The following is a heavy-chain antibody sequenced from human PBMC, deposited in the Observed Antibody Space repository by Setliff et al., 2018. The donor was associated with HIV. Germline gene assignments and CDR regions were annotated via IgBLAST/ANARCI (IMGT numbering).Heavy chain of an antibody. CDR1: GDTFSNYA. D-gene: IGHD3-10*01. J-gene: IGHJ6*02. CDR3: ARVEAKVRGATYGMDV. V-gene: IGHV1-69*10. Sequence: SVKVSCKASGDTFSNYAINWVRQAPGQGPEWMGGFIPILGIANSVHKFQGRLTITADKFTSTAYMELSSLRSEDTAVYYCARVEAKVRGATYGMDVWGQGTTVTVSS. CDR2: FIPILGIA.